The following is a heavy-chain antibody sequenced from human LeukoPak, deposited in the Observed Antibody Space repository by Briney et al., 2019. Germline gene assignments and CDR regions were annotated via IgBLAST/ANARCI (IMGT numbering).Heavy chain of an antibody. CDR3: ARDFFERDYGDSFDY. J-gene: IGHJ4*02. D-gene: IGHD4-17*01. CDR1: GYTFTSDG. V-gene: IGHV1-18*01. Sequence: ASVKVSCKASGYTFTSDGISWVRQAPGQGLEWMGWISAYNGNTNYAQKLQGRVTMTTDTSTSTAYMELRSLRSDDTAVYYCARDFFERDYGDSFDYWGQGTLVTVSS. CDR2: ISAYNGNT.